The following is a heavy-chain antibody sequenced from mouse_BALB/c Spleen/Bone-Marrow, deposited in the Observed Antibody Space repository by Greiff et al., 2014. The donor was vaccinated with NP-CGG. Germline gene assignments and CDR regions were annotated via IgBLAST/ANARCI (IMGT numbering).Heavy chain of an antibody. CDR3: ARDSLLRSLYAMDY. J-gene: IGHJ4*01. V-gene: IGHV5-6-3*01. CDR2: INSNGGRT. Sequence: LVESGGGLVQPGGSLKLSCAASGFTFSSYGMSWVRQTPDKRLELVATINSNGGRTYYPDSVKGRFTISRDNAKNTLYLQMSRLKAEDTARYYCARDSLLRSLYAMDYWGQGTSVTVSS. D-gene: IGHD1-2*01. CDR1: GFTFSSYG.